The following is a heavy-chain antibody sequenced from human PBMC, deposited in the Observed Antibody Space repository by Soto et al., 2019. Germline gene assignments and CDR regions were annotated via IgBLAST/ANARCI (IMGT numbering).Heavy chain of an antibody. D-gene: IGHD2-15*01. Sequence: SETLSLTCTVSGVSISSYYWSWIRQPPGKGLEWIGYIYYSGSTNYNPSLKSRVTISVDTSKNQFSLKLSSVTAADTAVYYCARDYGGSFDYWGQGTLVTVSS. V-gene: IGHV4-59*01. CDR3: ARDYGGSFDY. CDR1: GVSISSYY. CDR2: IYYSGST. J-gene: IGHJ4*02.